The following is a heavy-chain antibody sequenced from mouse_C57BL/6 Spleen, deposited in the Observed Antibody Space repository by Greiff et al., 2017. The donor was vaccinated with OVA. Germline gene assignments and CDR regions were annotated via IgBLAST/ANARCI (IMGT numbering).Heavy chain of an antibody. CDR2: IDPSASYT. Sequence: QVQLQQPGAELVMPGASVKLSCKASGYTFTSYWMHWVKQRPGQGLEWIGEIDPSASYTNYNQKFKGKSTLTVAKSSSTAYMQLSSLTSEDSAVYYCARRGSIKRYFDVWGTGTTVTVSS. J-gene: IGHJ1*03. CDR3: ARRGSIKRYFDV. CDR1: GYTFTSYW. D-gene: IGHD1-1*01. V-gene: IGHV1-69*01.